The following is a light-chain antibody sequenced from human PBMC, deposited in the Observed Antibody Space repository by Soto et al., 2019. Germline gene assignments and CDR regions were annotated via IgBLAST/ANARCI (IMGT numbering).Light chain of an antibody. CDR1: HSVSTS. Sequence: EIVLTQSPATLSLSPGERATLSCRASHSVSTSLAWYQQKPGQAPRLLIYGASNRAAGIPDRFSGSGSGTDFTLTIYRLEPEDYAVYYCQQYDKSPLTFGGGTKVDIK. CDR2: GAS. J-gene: IGKJ4*01. V-gene: IGKV3-11*01. CDR3: QQYDKSPLT.